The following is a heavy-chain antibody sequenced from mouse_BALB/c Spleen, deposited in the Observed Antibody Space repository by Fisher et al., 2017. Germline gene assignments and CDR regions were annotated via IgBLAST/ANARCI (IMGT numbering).Heavy chain of an antibody. CDR3: ARKEGIYYDYEGAMDY. V-gene: IGHV1-77*01. Sequence: FKGKATLTTDKSSSTAYMQLSRLTSEDSAVYFCARKEGIYYDYEGAMDYWGQGTSVTVSS. J-gene: IGHJ4*01. D-gene: IGHD2-4*01.